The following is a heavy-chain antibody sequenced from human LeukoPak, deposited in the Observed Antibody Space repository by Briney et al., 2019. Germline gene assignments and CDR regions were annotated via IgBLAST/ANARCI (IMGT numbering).Heavy chain of an antibody. J-gene: IGHJ3*02. CDR1: GYTFTCYY. CDR3: ARAFVYCSGGSCENTNAFDI. Sequence: GASVKVSCKASGYTFTCYYMHWVRQAPGQGLEWMGWINPNSGGTNYAQKFQGRVTMTRDTSISTAYMELSRLRSDDTAVYYCARAFVYCSGGSCENTNAFDIWGQGTMVTVSS. CDR2: INPNSGGT. V-gene: IGHV1-2*02. D-gene: IGHD2-15*01.